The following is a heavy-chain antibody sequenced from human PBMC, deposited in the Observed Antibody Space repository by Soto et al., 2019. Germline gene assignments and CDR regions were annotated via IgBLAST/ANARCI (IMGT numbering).Heavy chain of an antibody. CDR3: AGSRLVVPAAITGGMDV. V-gene: IGHV4-30-4*01. J-gene: IGHJ6*02. CDR2: IYYSGST. Sequence: PSETLSLTCTVSGGSISSGDYYWSWIRQPPGKGLEWIGYIYYSGSTYYNPSLKSRVTISVDTSKNQFSLKLSSVTAADTAVYYCAGSRLVVPAAITGGMDVWGQGTTVTVSS. CDR1: GGSISSGDYY. D-gene: IGHD2-2*01.